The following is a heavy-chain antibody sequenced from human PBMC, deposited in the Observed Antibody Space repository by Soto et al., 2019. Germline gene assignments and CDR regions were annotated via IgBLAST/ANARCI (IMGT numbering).Heavy chain of an antibody. CDR1: VASISSGGYY. V-gene: IGHV4-61*08. D-gene: IGHD3-3*02. CDR2: IYYSGST. CDR3: ASQKLDVPAFFDY. J-gene: IGHJ4*02. Sequence: KPSENLSLTCTVSVASISSGGYYWSWIRQPPGKGLEWIGYIYYSGSTNYNPSLRSRVTTSVDTSRNQFSLQLTSVTAADTAVYYCASQKLDVPAFFDYWGQRALVTVSS.